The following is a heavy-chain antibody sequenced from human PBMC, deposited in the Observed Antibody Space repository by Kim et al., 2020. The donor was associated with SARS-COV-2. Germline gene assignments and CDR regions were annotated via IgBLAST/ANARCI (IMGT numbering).Heavy chain of an antibody. CDR1: GFTFSSYC. CDR3: AKTLPLQLIYNWYFDL. J-gene: IGHJ2*01. CDR2: ISPSGDST. D-gene: IGHD2-2*02. V-gene: IGHV3-23*01. Sequence: GGSLRLSCAASGFTFSSYCMTWVRQAPGKGLEWVSGISPSGDSTLYADSVKGRFTISRDNSKNTLYLQMNSLRAEDTAVYFCAKTLPLQLIYNWYFDLWGRGTLVTVSS.